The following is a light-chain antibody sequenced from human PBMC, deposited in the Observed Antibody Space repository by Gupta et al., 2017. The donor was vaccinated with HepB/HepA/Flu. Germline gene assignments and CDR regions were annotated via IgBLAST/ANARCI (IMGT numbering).Light chain of an antibody. CDR2: YAP. CDR3: QQTILFACR. J-gene: IGKJ1*01. V-gene: IGKV6-21*01. Sequence: EIVMTKSPSFQSVTRKENVTITCRATQSIGSSLHWYQHKPNQSPKLLIKYAPQSFSGVPSRFSGRGSWTNFTLTINSWEADDAVTDFCQQTILFACRFGQGTRTEIK. CDR1: QSIGSS.